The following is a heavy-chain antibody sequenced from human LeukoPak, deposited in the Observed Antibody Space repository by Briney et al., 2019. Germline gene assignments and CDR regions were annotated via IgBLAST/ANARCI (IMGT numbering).Heavy chain of an antibody. V-gene: IGHV4-39*07. J-gene: IGHJ3*02. CDR3: ARGKDLDAFDI. CDR2: IYYSGST. Sequence: SETLSLTCTVSGGSFSSSSYNWGWIRQPPGKGLEWIGSIYYSGSTYYIPSLKSRLTISVDMSRNQFSLKLSSVTAADTAVYYCARGKDLDAFDIWGQGTMVTVSS. CDR1: GGSFSSSSYN.